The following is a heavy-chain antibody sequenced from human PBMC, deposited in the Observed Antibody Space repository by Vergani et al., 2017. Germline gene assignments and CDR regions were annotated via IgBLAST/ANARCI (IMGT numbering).Heavy chain of an antibody. CDR3: ARVGFYDKIRVTYRPPSYYRMGV. CDR1: GFTSSYYG. J-gene: IGHJ6*02. CDR2: ISYDGTQK. D-gene: IGHD3-16*01. V-gene: IGHV3-30*03. Sequence: VHLVESGGGVVQPGRSLRLSCVVSGFTSSYYGMPWVRQAPGKGLEWVAVISYDGTQKYSADSVKGRFTLSRDNSTSSLYLQKNSLRTEDTAVYYCARVGFYDKIRVTYRPPSYYRMGVWGQGTKVTVAS.